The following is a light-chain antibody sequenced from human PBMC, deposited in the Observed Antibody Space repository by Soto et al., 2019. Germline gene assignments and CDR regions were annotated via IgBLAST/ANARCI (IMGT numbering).Light chain of an antibody. CDR3: QQYDSYPLA. J-gene: IGKJ4*01. Sequence: DIQMTQSPSTLSASVGDRVTITCRGSQSISNWLAWYQQKPGKAPKYLIYKASNLQSRVPSRFSGSGSGTEFTLTISSLQPDDFATYYCQQYDSYPLAFGGGTRVDIK. V-gene: IGKV1-5*03. CDR2: KAS. CDR1: QSISNW.